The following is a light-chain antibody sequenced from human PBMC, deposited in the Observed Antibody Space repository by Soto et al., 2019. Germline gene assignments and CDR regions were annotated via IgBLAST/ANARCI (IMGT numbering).Light chain of an antibody. V-gene: IGKV1-39*01. CDR3: QQTYSTPT. J-gene: IGKJ5*01. CDR1: QSVSTY. Sequence: DIQMTQSPSSLSASVGDRVIITCRASQSVSTYLNWYQVKPGKAPKILIYAASSLQSGVPSRFSGSGSGTDFTLTISSLQPEDFVTYFCQQTYSTPTFGQGTRLEIK. CDR2: AAS.